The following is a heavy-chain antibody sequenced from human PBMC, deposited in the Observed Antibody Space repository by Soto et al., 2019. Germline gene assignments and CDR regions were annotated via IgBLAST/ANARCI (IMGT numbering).Heavy chain of an antibody. Sequence: SETLSLTCIVSGVSISSGYCTWIRQSPGKGLEWIGYISHSGLTHYRASLQSRLTMSVETSKNQFSLNLTSVTAADTAVYYCARVWDTMVRGVIINWFDPWGQGTLVTVSS. CDR2: ISHSGLT. V-gene: IGHV4-59*01. J-gene: IGHJ5*02. CDR3: ARVWDTMVRGVIINWFDP. CDR1: GVSISSGY. D-gene: IGHD3-10*01.